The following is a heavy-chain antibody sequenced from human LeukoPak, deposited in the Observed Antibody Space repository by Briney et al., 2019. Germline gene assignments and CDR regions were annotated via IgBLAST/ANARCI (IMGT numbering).Heavy chain of an antibody. CDR3: ARYCSGGSCYQYYYGMDV. V-gene: IGHV3-23*01. J-gene: IGHJ6*02. CDR1: GFTFSSYG. D-gene: IGHD2-15*01. CDR2: ISKNGDTT. Sequence: RPGGSLRLSCAASGFTFSSYGIHWVRQAPGKGLEWVSVISKNGDTTYYADSVKGRFTISRDNSKNTLYLQMNSLRDEDTAVYYCARYCSGGSCYQYYYGMDVWGQGTTVTVSS.